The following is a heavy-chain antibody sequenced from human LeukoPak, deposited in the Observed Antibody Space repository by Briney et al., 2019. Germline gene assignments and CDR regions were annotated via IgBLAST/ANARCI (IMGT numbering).Heavy chain of an antibody. J-gene: IGHJ6*03. CDR3: ARAASYCSSTRCYVGNYYYYMDV. V-gene: IGHV1-2*02. CDR1: GYTFTGFY. Sequence: ALVKVSCKASGYTFTGFYMHWVRQAPGQGLEWMGWINPNSGGTNYAQKFQGRVTMTRDTSISTAYMELSSLISDDTAVYYCARAASYCSSTRCYVGNYYYYMDVWGKGTTVTVSS. CDR2: INPNSGGT. D-gene: IGHD2-2*01.